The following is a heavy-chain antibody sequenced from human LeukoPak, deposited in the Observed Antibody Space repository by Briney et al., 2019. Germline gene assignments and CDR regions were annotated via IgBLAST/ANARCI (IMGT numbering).Heavy chain of an antibody. Sequence: ASVKVSCKASGYTFTTYGISWVRQAPGQGLEWVGWISTYNGNTNYAQKFQGRVTMTTDTSTSTAYMELRSLRSDDTAMYYCARDGSGTWNDYWGQGTLVTVSS. V-gene: IGHV1-18*01. J-gene: IGHJ4*02. CDR2: ISTYNGNT. CDR1: GYTFTTYG. D-gene: IGHD3-10*01. CDR3: ARDGSGTWNDY.